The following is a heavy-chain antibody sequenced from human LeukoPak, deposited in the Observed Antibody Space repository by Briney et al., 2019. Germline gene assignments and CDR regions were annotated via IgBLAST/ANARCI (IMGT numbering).Heavy chain of an antibody. Sequence: GGSLRLSCAASGFTFSRYSMNWVRQAPGKGLEWVGRIKSTTVGGTTEYAAPVKGRFTISRDDSKNTVYLQMNSLKTEDTAVYYCTTGPGNSGYWGQGTLVTVSS. CDR2: IKSTTVGGTT. V-gene: IGHV3-15*01. CDR3: TTGPGNSGY. J-gene: IGHJ4*02. D-gene: IGHD4-23*01. CDR1: GFTFSRYS.